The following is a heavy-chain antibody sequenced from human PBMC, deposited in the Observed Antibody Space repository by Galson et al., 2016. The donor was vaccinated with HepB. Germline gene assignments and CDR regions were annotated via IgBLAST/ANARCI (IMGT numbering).Heavy chain of an antibody. CDR3: VGSYDNSGYPLGY. Sequence: SLRLSCAASGFIFSNHGLSWVRQAPGRGLEWVAVIREDGSNKNHADSVRGRFTISRDNSKNTMFLQMNSLTVEDTAVYYCVGSYDNSGYPLGYWGQGTLVTVSS. J-gene: IGHJ4*02. D-gene: IGHD3-22*01. V-gene: IGHV3-33*03. CDR1: GFIFSNHG. CDR2: IREDGSNK.